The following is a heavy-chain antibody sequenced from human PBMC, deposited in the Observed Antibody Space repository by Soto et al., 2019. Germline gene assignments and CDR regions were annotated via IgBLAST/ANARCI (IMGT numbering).Heavy chain of an antibody. Sequence: ASVKVSCKASGYTFTGYYMHWVRQAPGQGLEWMGWINPNSGGTNYAQKFQGRVTMTRDTSISTAYMELSRLRSDDTAVYYCARAISWNWSYIPLDYWGQGTLVTVSS. CDR3: ARAISWNWSYIPLDY. V-gene: IGHV1-2*02. D-gene: IGHD1-7*01. CDR2: INPNSGGT. J-gene: IGHJ4*02. CDR1: GYTFTGYY.